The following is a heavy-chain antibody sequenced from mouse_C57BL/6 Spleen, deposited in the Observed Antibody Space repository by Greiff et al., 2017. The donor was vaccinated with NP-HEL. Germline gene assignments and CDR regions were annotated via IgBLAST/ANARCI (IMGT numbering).Heavy chain of an antibody. CDR2: IYPGDGDT. CDR1: GYAFRSYW. J-gene: IGHJ3*01. Sequence: QVQLQQSGAELVKPGASVKISCKASGYAFRSYWMNWVKQRPGKGLEWIGQIYPGDGDTNYNGKFKGKATLTADKSSSTAYMQLSSLTSEDSAVYFCARRSNYGGFAYWGQGTLVTVSA. CDR3: ARRSNYGGFAY. D-gene: IGHD2-5*01. V-gene: IGHV1-80*01.